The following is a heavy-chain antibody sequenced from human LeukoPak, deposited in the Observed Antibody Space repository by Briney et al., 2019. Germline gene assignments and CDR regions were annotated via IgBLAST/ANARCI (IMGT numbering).Heavy chain of an antibody. J-gene: IGHJ3*02. CDR1: GGSISSGDYY. V-gene: IGHV4-30-4*08. D-gene: IGHD6-6*01. CDR2: IYYSGST. Sequence: PSQTLSLTCTVSGGSISSGDYYWSWIRQPPGTGLEWIGYIYYSGSTYYNPSLKSRVTISVDTSKNQFSLKLSSVTAADTAVYYCARDLGYSSSSGAFDIWGQGTTVTVSS. CDR3: ARDLGYSSSSGAFDI.